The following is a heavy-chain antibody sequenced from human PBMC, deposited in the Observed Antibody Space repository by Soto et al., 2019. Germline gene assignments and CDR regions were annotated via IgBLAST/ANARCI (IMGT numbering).Heavy chain of an antibody. CDR1: GGSTSSADYY. D-gene: IGHD3-22*01. J-gene: IGHJ6*02. CDR2: IYYSGST. V-gene: IGHV4-39*02. CDR3: ARDRLYDSNTYYLNYGMDV. Sequence: SETLSLTCSVSGGSTSSADYYWALTRQPPGKGLEWIGTIYYSGSTYSNPSLKSRVAMSIDTSNNQFTLEMRSVTAADTAVYYCARDRLYDSNTYYLNYGMDVWGQGTTVTVSS.